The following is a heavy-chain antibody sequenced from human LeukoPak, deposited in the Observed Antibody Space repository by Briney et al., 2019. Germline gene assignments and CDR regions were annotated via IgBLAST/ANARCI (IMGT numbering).Heavy chain of an antibody. D-gene: IGHD2-2*01. J-gene: IGHJ4*02. CDR1: GYTFTSYY. CDR2: INPSDGST. CDR3: AKDRSDIVVIPGAIDY. V-gene: IGHV1-46*01. Sequence: ASVKVSCKASGYTFTSYYIHWVRQAPGQGLEWMGIINPSDGSTTYAQKFQGRVTMTRDTSTSTVYMELSSLKSEDTAVYYCAKDRSDIVVIPGAIDYWGQGTLLTISS.